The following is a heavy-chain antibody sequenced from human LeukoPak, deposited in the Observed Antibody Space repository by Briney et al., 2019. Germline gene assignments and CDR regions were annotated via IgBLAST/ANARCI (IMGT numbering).Heavy chain of an antibody. D-gene: IGHD4-17*01. Sequence: GGSLRVSCAASGFTFSRNSMNWVRQAPGKGLEWVSSISSSSSYIYYADSVKGRFTISRDNAKNSLYLQMNSLRAEDTAVYYCARDFPTVPYGLTGYYYYMDVWGKGTTVTVSS. J-gene: IGHJ6*03. CDR1: GFTFSRNS. V-gene: IGHV3-21*01. CDR3: ARDFPTVPYGLTGYYYYMDV. CDR2: ISSSSSYI.